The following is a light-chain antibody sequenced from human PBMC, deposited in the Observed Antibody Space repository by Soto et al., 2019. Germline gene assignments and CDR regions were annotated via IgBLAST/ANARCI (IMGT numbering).Light chain of an antibody. CDR2: KAS. CDR1: QSIGDL. Sequence: DIQMTQSPSTPSASVEDRVTITCRASQSIGDLLAWYQQKPGEAPKLLIYKASYLESGVPSRFSGSGSGTEFTLTISSLQPEDLATYYCQHYSAFSVTFGQGTKVDIK. J-gene: IGKJ1*01. CDR3: QHYSAFSVT. V-gene: IGKV1-5*03.